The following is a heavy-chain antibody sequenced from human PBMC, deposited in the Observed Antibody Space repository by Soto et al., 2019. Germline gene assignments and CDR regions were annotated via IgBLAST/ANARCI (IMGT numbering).Heavy chain of an antibody. D-gene: IGHD5-18*01. CDR1: GFTFSSYG. CDR3: AKVAGIPN. J-gene: IGHJ4*02. V-gene: IGHV3-30*18. Sequence: QVQLVESGGGVVQPGRSLRLSCAASGFTFSSYGMHWVRQAPGKGLEWVAVISYDGSNKYYADSVKGRFTISRDNSKNTLYLQMNSLRAEDTAVYYCAKVAGIPNCGQGTLVTVSS. CDR2: ISYDGSNK.